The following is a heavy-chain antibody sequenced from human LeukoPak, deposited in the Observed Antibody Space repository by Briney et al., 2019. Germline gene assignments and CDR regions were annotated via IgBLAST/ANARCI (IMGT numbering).Heavy chain of an antibody. Sequence: SETLSLTCTVSGGSISSSSYYWGWIRQPPGKGLEWIGSIYYSGSTYYNPSLKSRVTISVDTSKNQFSLKLSSVTAADTAVYYCASLVVIYGGVFDPWGQGTLVTVSS. V-gene: IGHV4-39*07. CDR1: GGSISSSSYY. J-gene: IGHJ5*02. D-gene: IGHD3-22*01. CDR2: IYYSGST. CDR3: ASLVVIYGGVFDP.